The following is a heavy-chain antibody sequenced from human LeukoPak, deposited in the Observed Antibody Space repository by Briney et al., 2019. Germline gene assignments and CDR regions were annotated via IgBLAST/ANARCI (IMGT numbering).Heavy chain of an antibody. CDR1: GGSFSGYY. Sequence: ASETLSLTCAVYGGSFSGYYWSWIRQPPGKGLEWIGEINHSGSTNYNPSLKSRVTISVDTSKNQFSLKLSSVTAADTAVYYCASVKSGSYYSRWFDPWGQGTLVIVSS. CDR2: INHSGST. V-gene: IGHV4-34*01. D-gene: IGHD1-26*01. J-gene: IGHJ5*02. CDR3: ASVKSGSYYSRWFDP.